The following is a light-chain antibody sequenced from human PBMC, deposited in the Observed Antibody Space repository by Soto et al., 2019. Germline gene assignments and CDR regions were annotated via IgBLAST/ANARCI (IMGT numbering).Light chain of an antibody. V-gene: IGKV3-15*01. CDR1: QSVRSN. J-gene: IGKJ4*01. CDR2: GAS. Sequence: EIVLTQSPGTLSLSLGERATLSCRASQSVRSNLAWYQQKPGQAPRLLIYGASTRATGVPARFSGSGSGTEFTLTISSLQSEDFALYYCQEYDTWPLTFGGGTKVDIK. CDR3: QEYDTWPLT.